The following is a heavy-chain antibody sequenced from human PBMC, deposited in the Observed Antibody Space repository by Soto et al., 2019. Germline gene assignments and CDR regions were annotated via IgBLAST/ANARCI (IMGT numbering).Heavy chain of an antibody. CDR2: TYYRTKWKN. D-gene: IGHD3-22*01. Sequence: QVQLQQSGPGLLKPSQTLSLTCAISGDSVSSNSATWNWIRQSPSRGLEWLGRTYYRTKWKNDYALSVKSRITINADTSKSQFSLQLNSVTPEDTAVYYCARASYFDSSGKSHGMDVWGQGITVTVSS. CDR1: GDSVSSNSAT. CDR3: ARASYFDSSGKSHGMDV. V-gene: IGHV6-1*01. J-gene: IGHJ6*02.